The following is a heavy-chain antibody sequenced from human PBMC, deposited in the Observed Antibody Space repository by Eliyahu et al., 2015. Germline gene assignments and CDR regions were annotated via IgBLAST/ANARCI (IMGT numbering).Heavy chain of an antibody. V-gene: IGHV4-39*01. J-gene: IGHJ6*03. Sequence: QLQLQESGPGLVKPSETLSLTCTVSGGSISSSSYYWGWIRQPPGKGPGWVGGSFYSGRTYHHPSLKSRVTISVDTSKNQFSLKLSSVTAADTAVYYCARHVTADYYYYYMDVWGKGTTVTVSS. D-gene: IGHD2-21*02. CDR1: GGSISSSSYY. CDR3: ARHVTADYYYYYMDV. CDR2: SFYSGRT.